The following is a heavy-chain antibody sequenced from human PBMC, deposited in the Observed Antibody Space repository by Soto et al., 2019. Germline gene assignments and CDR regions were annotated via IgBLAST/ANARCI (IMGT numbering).Heavy chain of an antibody. CDR2: ISSSSNSI. CDR1: GFTFRSYS. V-gene: IGHV3-48*01. CDR3: GSPVEWSTTSCIR. Sequence: GGSLRLSCAASGFTFRSYSMNWVRQAPGKGLEWFSYISSSSNSIYYADSVKGRFTISRDNAKNSLHLQMNSLRAEDTAVYYCGSPVEWSTTSCIRWGQGT. D-gene: IGHD2-2*01. J-gene: IGHJ4*02.